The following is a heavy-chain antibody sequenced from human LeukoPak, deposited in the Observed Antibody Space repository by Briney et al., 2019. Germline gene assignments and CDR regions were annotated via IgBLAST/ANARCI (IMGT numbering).Heavy chain of an antibody. D-gene: IGHD1-26*01. Sequence: PSETLSLTCSVSGASITSGGYYWSWIRQPAGKGLEWLGRIYTTGDTDYNPSLKGRLSISLDMSKNHLSLRLSFVTAADTAMYYCAKSGGYGLIDYWGQGTRVTVSS. J-gene: IGHJ4*02. V-gene: IGHV4-61*02. CDR3: AKSGGYGLIDY. CDR1: GASITSGGYY. CDR2: IYTTGDT.